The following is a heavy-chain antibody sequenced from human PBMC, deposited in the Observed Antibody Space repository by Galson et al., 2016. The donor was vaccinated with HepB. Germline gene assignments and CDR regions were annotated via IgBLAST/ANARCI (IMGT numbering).Heavy chain of an antibody. Sequence: SVKVSCKASGYTLTSYYMHWVRQAPGQGLEWMGIINPSAGSTSNAQKFQGRVTMTRDTSTSTVCMELSSLRSEDTAVYYCARDGGLWVGGALGYWGQGTLVTVAS. V-gene: IGHV1-46*01. D-gene: IGHD3-10*01. CDR1: GYTLTSYY. J-gene: IGHJ4*02. CDR2: INPSAGST. CDR3: ARDGGLWVGGALGY.